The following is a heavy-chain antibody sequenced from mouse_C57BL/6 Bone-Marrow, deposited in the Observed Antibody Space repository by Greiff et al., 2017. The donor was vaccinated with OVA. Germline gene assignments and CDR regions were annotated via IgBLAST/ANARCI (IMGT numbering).Heavy chain of an antibody. Sequence: VQLQQSGPELVKPGASVKISCKASGYTFTDYYMNWVKQSHGKSLEWIGDINPNNGGTSYNQKFKGKATLTVDKSSSTAYMELRSLTSEDSAVYYCASYYGSRRSWFAYWGQGTLVTVSA. J-gene: IGHJ3*01. D-gene: IGHD1-1*01. V-gene: IGHV1-26*01. CDR1: GYTFTDYY. CDR2: INPNNGGT. CDR3: ASYYGSRRSWFAY.